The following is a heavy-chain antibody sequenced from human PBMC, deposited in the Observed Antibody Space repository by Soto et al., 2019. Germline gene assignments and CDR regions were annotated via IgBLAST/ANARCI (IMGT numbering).Heavy chain of an antibody. D-gene: IGHD5-12*01. J-gene: IGHJ6*02. CDR2: IYYSGST. Sequence: SETLSLTCTVSGGSISSGGYYWSWIRQHPGKGLEWIGYIYYSGSTYYNPSLKSRVNISVDTSKNQISLKLSYVTAADTAVFYCAGDRYSGYDLNYYYGMDVWGQGTTVTVSS. CDR1: GGSISSGGYY. V-gene: IGHV4-31*03. CDR3: AGDRYSGYDLNYYYGMDV.